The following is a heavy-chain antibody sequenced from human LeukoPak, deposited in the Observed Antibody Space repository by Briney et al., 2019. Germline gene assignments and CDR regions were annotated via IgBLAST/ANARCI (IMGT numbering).Heavy chain of an antibody. Sequence: SETLSLTCTVSGYSISSGYYWGWIRQPPGKGLEWIGSIYHSGSTYYNLSLKSRVTISVDTSKNQFSLKLSSVTAADTAVYYRARELIVYGYYYMDVWGKGTTVTVSS. D-gene: IGHD2-8*01. CDR2: IYHSGST. CDR3: ARELIVYGYYYMDV. CDR1: GYSISSGYY. J-gene: IGHJ6*03. V-gene: IGHV4-38-2*02.